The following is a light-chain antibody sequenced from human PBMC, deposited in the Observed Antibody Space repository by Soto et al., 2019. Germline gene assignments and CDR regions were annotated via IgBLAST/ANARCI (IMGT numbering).Light chain of an antibody. CDR1: SSNIGSNT. CDR2: SNN. J-gene: IGLJ1*01. CDR3: AAWDDSLNGFYV. Sequence: QSVLPQPPSASGTPGQRVTISCSGSSSNIGSNTVNWYQQLPGTAPKLLMYSNNQRPSGVPDRFSGSKSGTSASLAISGLQSKDEADYYCAAWDDSLNGFYVFGTGTKVTVL. V-gene: IGLV1-44*01.